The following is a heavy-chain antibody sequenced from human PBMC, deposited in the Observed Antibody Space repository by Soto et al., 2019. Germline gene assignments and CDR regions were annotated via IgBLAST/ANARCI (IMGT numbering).Heavy chain of an antibody. CDR1: GYSFTSYW. CDR2: IDPSDSYT. Sequence: PGESLKISCKGSGYSFTSYWISWVRQMPGKGLEWMGRIDPSDSYTNYSPSFQGHVTISADKSISTAYLQWSSLKASDTAMYYCASAPLNNWNRQRVDVWGQGTTVTVSS. J-gene: IGHJ6*02. V-gene: IGHV5-10-1*01. CDR3: ASAPLNNWNRQRVDV. D-gene: IGHD1-20*01.